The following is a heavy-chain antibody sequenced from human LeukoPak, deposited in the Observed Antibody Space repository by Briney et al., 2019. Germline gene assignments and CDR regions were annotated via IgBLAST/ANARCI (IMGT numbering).Heavy chain of an antibody. CDR1: GFTCSNYA. CDR2: ISGSGDST. Sequence: PGRSLRLSCAASGFTCSNYAMSWVRQAPGKGLEWVSAISGSGDSTFYTDSVKGRFTISRDNSKNTLYLQMKSLRAEDTAVYYCAKDSVVVAGLVNYFDSWGQGTLVTVSS. J-gene: IGHJ4*02. CDR3: AKDSVVVAGLVNYFDS. D-gene: IGHD6-19*01. V-gene: IGHV3-23*01.